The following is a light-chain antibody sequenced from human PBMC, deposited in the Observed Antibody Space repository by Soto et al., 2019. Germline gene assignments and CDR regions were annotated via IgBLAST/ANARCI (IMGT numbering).Light chain of an antibody. Sequence: EIVLTQSPGTLSLSPGERATLSYRNSQSVSSSYLAWYQQKPGQAPRPLIYGASSRAIGIPDRFSGSGFGTDFTLTISRLEPEDFAVYYCQQYGSSPWTFGQGTKVDIK. CDR1: QSVSSSY. J-gene: IGKJ1*01. CDR2: GAS. CDR3: QQYGSSPWT. V-gene: IGKV3-20*01.